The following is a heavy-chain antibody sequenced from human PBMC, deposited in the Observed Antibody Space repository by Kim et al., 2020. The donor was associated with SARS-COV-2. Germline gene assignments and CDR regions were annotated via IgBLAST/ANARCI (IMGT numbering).Heavy chain of an antibody. Sequence: GGSLRLSCAASGFTFSSYGMHWVRQAPGKGLEWVAVIWYDGSNKYYADSVKGRFTISRDNSKNTLYLQMNSLRAEDTAVYYCARDRMVVAVPYYYYGMDVWGQGTTVTVSS. CDR1: GFTFSSYG. J-gene: IGHJ6*02. CDR3: ARDRMVVAVPYYYYGMDV. CDR2: IWYDGSNK. V-gene: IGHV3-33*01. D-gene: IGHD2-15*01.